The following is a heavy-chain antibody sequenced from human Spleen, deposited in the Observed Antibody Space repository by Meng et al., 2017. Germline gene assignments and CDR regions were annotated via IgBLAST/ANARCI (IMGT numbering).Heavy chain of an antibody. CDR2: INSDGSST. CDR3: SLERETALDQ. D-gene: IGHD5-18*01. J-gene: IGHJ4*02. V-gene: IGHV3-74*01. CDR1: GFSFSNYW. Sequence: EVQLVESGGGLVQPGGSLGLSCAASGFSFSNYWMHWVRQAPGKGLVWVSRINSDGSSTSYADSVKGRFTIFRDNAKNTLYLQMDTLRAEDTAVYYCSLERETALDQWGQGTLVTVSS.